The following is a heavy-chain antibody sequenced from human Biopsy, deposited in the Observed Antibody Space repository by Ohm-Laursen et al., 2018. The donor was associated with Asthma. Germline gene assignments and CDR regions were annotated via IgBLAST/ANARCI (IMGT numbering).Heavy chain of an antibody. V-gene: IGHV3-48*02. D-gene: IGHD4-23*01. J-gene: IGHJ6*02. CDR2: ISSSSSTI. Sequence: GSLRLSCAASGFTFSSYSMNWVRQAPGKGLEWVSYISSSSSTIYYADSVKGRFTISRDNAKNSLYLQMNSLRDEYTAVYYCARDYGGNSGYYYGMDVWGQGTTVTVSS. CDR3: ARDYGGNSGYYYGMDV. CDR1: GFTFSSYS.